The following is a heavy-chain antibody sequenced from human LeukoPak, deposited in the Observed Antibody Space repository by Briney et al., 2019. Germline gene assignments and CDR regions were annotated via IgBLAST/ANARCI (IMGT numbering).Heavy chain of an antibody. CDR3: ARGGDIVVVPAAMVGP. D-gene: IGHD2-2*01. CDR1: GGTFSSYA. J-gene: IGHJ5*02. Sequence: GASVTVSCKASGGTFSSYAISWVRQAPGQGLERMGGIIPIFGTANYAQKFQGRVTITADESTSTAYMELSSLRSEDTAVYYCARGGDIVVVPAAMVGPWGQGTLVTVSS. CDR2: IIPIFGTA. V-gene: IGHV1-69*13.